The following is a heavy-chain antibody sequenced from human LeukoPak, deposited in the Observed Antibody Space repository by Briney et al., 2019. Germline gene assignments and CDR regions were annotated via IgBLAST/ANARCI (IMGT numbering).Heavy chain of an antibody. CDR1: GGSFSGYY. J-gene: IGHJ4*02. Sequence: SETLSLTCAVYGGSFSGYYWSWIRQPPGKGLQWIGTISYSGNTYFNPSLLSRASISVDTSKNQFSLRVGSVTAADTAVYYCARVDRYDFQLDNWGQGTLVTVSS. CDR3: ARVDRYDFQLDN. CDR2: ISYSGNT. V-gene: IGHV4-34*01. D-gene: IGHD3-3*01.